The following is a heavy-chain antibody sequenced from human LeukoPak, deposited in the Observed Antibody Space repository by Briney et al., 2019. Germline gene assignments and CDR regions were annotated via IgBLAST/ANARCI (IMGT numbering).Heavy chain of an antibody. D-gene: IGHD1-1*01. CDR1: GYTFSSYW. CDR2: IYPGDSDT. CDR3: ARRGTNEYFDL. Sequence: GESLKISCQGSGYTFSSYWIGWVRQMPGKGLEWMGIIYPGDSDTRYSPSFQGQVTISADKSISAAYLQWSSLKASDTAIYYCARRGTNEYFDLWGRGTLVTVSS. J-gene: IGHJ2*01. V-gene: IGHV5-51*01.